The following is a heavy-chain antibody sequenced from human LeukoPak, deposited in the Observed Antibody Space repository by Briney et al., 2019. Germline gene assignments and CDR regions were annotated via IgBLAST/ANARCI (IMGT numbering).Heavy chain of an antibody. V-gene: IGHV4-59*01. CDR3: ARDGYGGVDY. J-gene: IGHJ4*02. CDR2: IYHSGST. Sequence: SETLSLTRTVSGDSISTYYWSWIRQCPGKGLEWIGYIYHSGSTKYNPSLKSRVTISVDTSKKQFSLKLSSVTAADTAVYYCARDGYGGVDYWGQGTLVTVSS. D-gene: IGHD3-10*01. CDR1: GDSISTYY.